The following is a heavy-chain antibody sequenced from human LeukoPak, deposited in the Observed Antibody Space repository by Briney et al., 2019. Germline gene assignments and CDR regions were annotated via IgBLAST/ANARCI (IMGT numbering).Heavy chain of an antibody. CDR1: GYTFTGYY. V-gene: IGHV1-2*02. CDR2: INPNSGGT. CDR3: ARGPSGYFGGYFDY. D-gene: IGHD3-3*01. Sequence: GASVKVSCKASGYTFTGYYMHWVRQAPGQGLEWMGWINPNSGGTNYAQKFQGRVTMTRDTSISTAYMELSRLRSDDTAVYYCARGPSGYFGGYFDYWGQGTLVTVSS. J-gene: IGHJ4*02.